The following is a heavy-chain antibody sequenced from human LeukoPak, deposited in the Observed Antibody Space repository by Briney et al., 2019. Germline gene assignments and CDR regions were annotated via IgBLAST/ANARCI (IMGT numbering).Heavy chain of an antibody. Sequence: SETLSLTCTVSGGSISSRNYYWGWIRQPPGKGLEWIGSMYYSGTTHYNPSLKSRVTISVDTSKNQFSLKVTSVTAADTAAYYCARHQFRAAVVPGVTSGDYYFYMDVWGKGTAVTVSS. CDR3: ARHQFRAAVVPGVTSGDYYFYMDV. D-gene: IGHD2-2*01. CDR1: GGSISSRNYY. J-gene: IGHJ6*03. V-gene: IGHV4-39*01. CDR2: MYYSGTT.